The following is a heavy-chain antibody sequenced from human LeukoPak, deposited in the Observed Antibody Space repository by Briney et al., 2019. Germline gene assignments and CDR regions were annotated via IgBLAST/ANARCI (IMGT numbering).Heavy chain of an antibody. J-gene: IGHJ6*03. D-gene: IGHD1-1*01. V-gene: IGHV3-23*01. CDR3: AKDPLASTTGNCYMDV. CDR2: VSVTGAT. Sequence: GGSLRLSCAASGFSFSSYAVSWVRQTPGKGLEWVSSVSVTGATYNGDSAKGRFTISRDNSKNTMYLQMNSLRAEDTAVYYCAKDPLASTTGNCYMDVWGKGTTVIVSS. CDR1: GFSFSSYA.